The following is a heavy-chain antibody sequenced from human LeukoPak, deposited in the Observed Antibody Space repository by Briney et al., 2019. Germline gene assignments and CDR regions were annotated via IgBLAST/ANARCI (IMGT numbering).Heavy chain of an antibody. CDR2: IYYSGST. D-gene: IGHD4-11*01. CDR1: GGSISSYY. V-gene: IGHV4-59*01. J-gene: IGHJ6*03. Sequence: SETLSLTCTVSGGSISSYYWSWIRQPPGKGLEWIGYIYYSGSTNYNPSLKGRVTISVDTSKNQFSLKLSSVTAADTAVYYCARVGPTVSHYYYYYMDVWGKGTTVTVSS. CDR3: ARVGPTVSHYYYYYMDV.